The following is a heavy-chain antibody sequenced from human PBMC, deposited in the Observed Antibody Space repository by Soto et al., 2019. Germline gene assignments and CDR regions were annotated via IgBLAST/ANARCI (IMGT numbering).Heavy chain of an antibody. D-gene: IGHD3-3*01. CDR2: ICWDDDK. CDR3: ARIFDFWSGYYFSY. J-gene: IGHJ4*02. CDR1: GFPLSPSGGA. Sequence: SGPTLVNPTRTFTLTCTFSGFPLSPSGGAVAWIRHAPRKAPEWLAFICWDDDKRYSPSLENRLTITKDTSKNQVVLTMTNMDPVDTATYYCARIFDFWSGYYFSYWGRGTLVTVSS. V-gene: IGHV2-5*02.